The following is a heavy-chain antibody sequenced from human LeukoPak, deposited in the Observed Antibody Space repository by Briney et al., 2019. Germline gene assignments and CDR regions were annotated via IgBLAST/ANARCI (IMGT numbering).Heavy chain of an antibody. V-gene: IGHV4-59*01. Sequence: SETLSLTCTVSGDSISSYYWSWIRQPPGKGLEWIGYIYYSGSTNYNPSLKSRVTISVDTSKNQFSLKLSSVTAADTAVYYCARGGWQQLVPPGSYYYGMDVWGQGTTVTVSS. J-gene: IGHJ6*02. CDR2: IYYSGST. CDR3: ARGGWQQLVPPGSYYYGMDV. D-gene: IGHD6-13*01. CDR1: GDSISSYY.